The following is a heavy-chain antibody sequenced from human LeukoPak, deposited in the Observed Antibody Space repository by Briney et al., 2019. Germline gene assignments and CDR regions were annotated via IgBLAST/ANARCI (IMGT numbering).Heavy chain of an antibody. D-gene: IGHD2-15*01. J-gene: IGHJ5*02. V-gene: IGHV1-18*01. Sequence: ASVKVSCKAPGYTFTSYGISWVRQAPGQGLEWMGCISAYNGNTNYAQKLQGRVTMTTDTSTSTAYMELRSLRSDDTAVYYCARDQYCSGGSCYTEWFDPWGQGTLVTVSS. CDR3: ARDQYCSGGSCYTEWFDP. CDR2: ISAYNGNT. CDR1: GYTFTSYG.